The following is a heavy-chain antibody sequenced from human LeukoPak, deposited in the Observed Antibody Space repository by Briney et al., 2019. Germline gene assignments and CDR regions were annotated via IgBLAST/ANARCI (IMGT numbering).Heavy chain of an antibody. CDR1: GFTFSSYG. CDR2: ICYDGSNK. V-gene: IGHV3-33*01. Sequence: GGSLRLSCAASGFTFSSYGMHWVRQAPGKGLEWVAVICYDGSNKYYADSVKGRFTISRDNSKNTLYLQMNSLRAEDTAVYYCARDMGTMVRGVIYGGYFDYWGQGTLVTVSS. CDR3: ARDMGTMVRGVIYGGYFDY. J-gene: IGHJ4*02. D-gene: IGHD3-10*01.